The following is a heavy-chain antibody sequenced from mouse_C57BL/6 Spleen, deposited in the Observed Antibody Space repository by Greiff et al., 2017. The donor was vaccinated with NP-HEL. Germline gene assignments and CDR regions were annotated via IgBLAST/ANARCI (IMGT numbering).Heavy chain of an antibody. CDR2: ISNGGGST. Sequence: EVQGVESGGGLVQPGGSLKLSCAASGFTFSDYYMYWVRQTPEKRLEWVAYISNGGGSTYYPDTVKGRFTISRDNAKNTLYLQMSRLKSEDTAMYYCARRGSSGYGAMDYWGQGTSVTVSS. CDR3: ARRGSSGYGAMDY. J-gene: IGHJ4*01. D-gene: IGHD3-2*02. CDR1: GFTFSDYY. V-gene: IGHV5-12*01.